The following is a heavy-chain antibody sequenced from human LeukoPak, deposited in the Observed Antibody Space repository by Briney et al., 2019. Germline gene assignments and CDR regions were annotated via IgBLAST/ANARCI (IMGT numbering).Heavy chain of an antibody. CDR1: GYTFTSYG. Sequence: ASVKVSCKASGYTFTSYGISWVRQAPGQGLEWMGWISAYNGNTNYAQKLQGRVTMTTDTSTSTAYMELRSLRSDDTAVYYCARESLYYYGSGSYPPKPDVWGQGTTVTVSS. V-gene: IGHV1-18*01. CDR3: ARESLYYYGSGSYPPKPDV. J-gene: IGHJ6*02. D-gene: IGHD3-10*01. CDR2: ISAYNGNT.